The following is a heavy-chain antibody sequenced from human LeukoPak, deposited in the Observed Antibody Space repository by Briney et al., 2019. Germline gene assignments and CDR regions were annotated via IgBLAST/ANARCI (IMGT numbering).Heavy chain of an antibody. CDR3: ARSNYGYYFDY. J-gene: IGHJ4*02. Sequence: GGSLRLSCTVSGFTVSSNSMSWVRQAPGKGLEWVSFIYSGGNTHYSDSVKGRITISRDNAKNSLYLQMNSLRAEDTAVYYCARSNYGYYFDYWGQGTLVTVSS. CDR2: IYSGGNT. V-gene: IGHV3-53*01. CDR1: GFTVSSNS. D-gene: IGHD3-10*01.